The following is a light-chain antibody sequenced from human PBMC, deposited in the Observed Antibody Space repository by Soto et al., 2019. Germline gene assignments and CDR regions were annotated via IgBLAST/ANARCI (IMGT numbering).Light chain of an antibody. Sequence: DIQMTQSPSSLSASVGDRVTITCQASHDITNYLNWYQQKPGKGPRLLIYGASNLETGVPSRFSGSGFGTEFTLTISSLQPDDFATYYCQQYSTSWTFGQGTKVDIK. CDR1: HDITNY. V-gene: IGKV1-33*01. CDR2: GAS. CDR3: QQYSTSWT. J-gene: IGKJ1*01.